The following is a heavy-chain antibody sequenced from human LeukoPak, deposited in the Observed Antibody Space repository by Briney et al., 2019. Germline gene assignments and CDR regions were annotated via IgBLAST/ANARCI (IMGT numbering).Heavy chain of an antibody. CDR3: AKSKSGADYFYYYYMDV. J-gene: IGHJ6*03. Sequence: PSETLSLTCTVSGYSISSDYYWGWIRQPPGKGLEWIGSIYHSGSTYYNPSLKSRVTISVDTSKNQFSLKLSSVTAADTAVYYCAKSKSGADYFYYYYMDVWGTGTTVTVSS. D-gene: IGHD1-26*01. CDR2: IYHSGST. CDR1: GYSISSDYY. V-gene: IGHV4-38-2*02.